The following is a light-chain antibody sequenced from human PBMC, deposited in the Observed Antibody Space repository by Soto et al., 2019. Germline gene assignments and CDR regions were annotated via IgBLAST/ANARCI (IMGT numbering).Light chain of an antibody. Sequence: DIVMTQSPDSLAVPLGERASINCKSSQSVAYGSNNNNYLAWYQQRPGQPAQLLFSWASTRESGVPDRFSVSGSGTEFTLTISSLQAEDVAVYYCQQYYSSSPLTFGGGTKVEIK. CDR1: QSVAYGSNNNNY. V-gene: IGKV4-1*01. J-gene: IGKJ4*01. CDR2: WAS. CDR3: QQYYSSSPLT.